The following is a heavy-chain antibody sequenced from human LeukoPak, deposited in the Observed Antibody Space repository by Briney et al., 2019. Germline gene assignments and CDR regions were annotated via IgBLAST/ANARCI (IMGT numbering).Heavy chain of an antibody. CDR2: ISDDGSYT. Sequence: PGGSLRLSCAAPGFSFSRHLGQWVRQAPREGLGWVSRISDDGSYTSNVDSVKGRFTISRDNVNNMLYLHMNSLRAEDTAVYYCASFGISWRSSYWGQGTLVTVSS. V-gene: IGHV3-74*01. CDR3: ASFGISWRSSY. J-gene: IGHJ4*02. CDR1: GFSFSRHL. D-gene: IGHD2-21*01.